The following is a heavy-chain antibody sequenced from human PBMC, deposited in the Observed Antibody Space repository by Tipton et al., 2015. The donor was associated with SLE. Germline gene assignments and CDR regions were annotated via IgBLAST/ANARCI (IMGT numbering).Heavy chain of an antibody. J-gene: IGHJ2*01. CDR2: IFNGVDT. Sequence: TLSLTCSVSDDPIRGYYWNWIRQPPGKGLEWIGYIFNGVDTDYNPSLKSRATISGDTSKNQLTLKLTAVTAADTAVYYCARRGVNGHFRDWYFDPGSRGTLVTVSS. D-gene: IGHD4-17*01. CDR3: ARRGVNGHFRDWYFDP. V-gene: IGHV4-59*13. CDR1: DDPIRGYY.